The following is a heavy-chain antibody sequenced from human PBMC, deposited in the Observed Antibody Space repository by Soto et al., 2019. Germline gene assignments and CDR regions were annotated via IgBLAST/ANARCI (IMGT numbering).Heavy chain of an antibody. V-gene: IGHV1-69*02. CDR3: ATPMVTTVTEYLHH. J-gene: IGHJ1*01. D-gene: IGHD4-17*01. CDR2: IIPFLDIT. CDR1: GGTFNNYT. Sequence: SVKVSCKASGGTFNNYTLSWVRQAPGQGLEWVGRIIPFLDITNYAQNFQGRATITADKSTNTAYMELSSLRSEDTAVYYCATPMVTTVTEYLHHWGQGTLVTVSS.